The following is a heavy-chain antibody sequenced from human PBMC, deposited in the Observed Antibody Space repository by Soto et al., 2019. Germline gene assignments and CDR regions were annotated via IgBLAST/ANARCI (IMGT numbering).Heavy chain of an antibody. CDR2: ILYDGSKQ. D-gene: IGHD3-16*01. J-gene: IGHJ4*02. V-gene: IGHV3-30*03. Sequence: GGPFRLPCLSPGSNLNTDGIYWVRQAPGKGLQWVAQILYDGSKQHYADYVRGRFTITRDNAKNPVYLQMDSVRVDDPAMYYCVRDLALMADYWGQGTLVTVSS. CDR3: VRDLALMADY. CDR1: GSNLNTDG.